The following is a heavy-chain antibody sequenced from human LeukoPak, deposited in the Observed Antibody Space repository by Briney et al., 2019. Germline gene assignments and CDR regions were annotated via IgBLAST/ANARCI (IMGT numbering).Heavy chain of an antibody. CDR1: GGSISSSYYY. CDR3: ARSKLGDGGYSYGPRRRGYFDY. Sequence: SETLSLTCTVSGGSISSSYYYWSWIRQPPGKGLEWIGEINHSGSTNYNPSLKSRVTISVDTSKNQFSLKLSSVTAADTAVYYCARSKLGDGGYSYGPRRRGYFDYWGQGTLVTVSS. V-gene: IGHV4-39*07. D-gene: IGHD5-18*01. J-gene: IGHJ4*02. CDR2: INHSGST.